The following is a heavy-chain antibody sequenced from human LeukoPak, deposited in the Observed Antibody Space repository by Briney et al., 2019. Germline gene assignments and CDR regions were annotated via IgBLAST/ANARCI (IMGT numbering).Heavy chain of an antibody. CDR2: INPSGGST. Sequence: ASVKVSCKASGYTFTCYYMHWVRQAPRQGLEWMGVINPSGGSTSYAQKFQGRVTMTRDTSTSTVYMELSSLRSEDTAVYYCARDPARLIAVAVKRSWFDPWGQGTLVTVSS. V-gene: IGHV1-46*01. J-gene: IGHJ5*02. CDR1: GYTFTCYY. D-gene: IGHD6-19*01. CDR3: ARDPARLIAVAVKRSWFDP.